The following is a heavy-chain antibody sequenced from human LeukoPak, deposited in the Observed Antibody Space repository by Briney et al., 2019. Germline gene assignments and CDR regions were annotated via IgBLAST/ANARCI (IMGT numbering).Heavy chain of an antibody. J-gene: IGHJ4*02. CDR1: GGSISRYY. D-gene: IGHD2-15*01. V-gene: IGHV3-7*01. CDR3: AGSGFDY. CDR2: IKQDGSEK. Sequence: PSETLSLTCTVSGGSISRYYWNWVRQAPGKGLEWVANIKQDGSEKYYVDSVKGRFTISRDNAKNSLYLQMNSLRAEDTAVYYCAGSGFDYWGQGTLVTVSS.